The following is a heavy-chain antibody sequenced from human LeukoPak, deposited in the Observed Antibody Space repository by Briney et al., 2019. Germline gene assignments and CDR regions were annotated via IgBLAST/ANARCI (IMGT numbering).Heavy chain of an antibody. CDR1: GYSFTSYW. V-gene: IGHV5-51*01. CDR3: ARRREMATTDYDAFDI. CDR2: IYPGDSDT. Sequence: GESLKISCKGSGYSFTSYWIGWVRQMPGKGLEWMGIIYPGDSDTRYSPSFQGQVTISADKSISTAYLQWSSLKASDTAMYYCARRREMATTDYDAFDIWGQGTMVTVSS. D-gene: IGHD5-24*01. J-gene: IGHJ3*02.